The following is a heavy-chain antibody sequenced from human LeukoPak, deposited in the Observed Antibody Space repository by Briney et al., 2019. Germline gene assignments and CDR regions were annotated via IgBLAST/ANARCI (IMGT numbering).Heavy chain of an antibody. Sequence: GGSLRLSCAASGFTFSSYWMHWVRQTPGKGLVWVSRINSDGISTSYADSVKGRFTISRDNAKNTLYLQMNSLRAEDTAVYYCGISSYGSGSYGALDYWGQGTLVTVSS. J-gene: IGHJ4*02. V-gene: IGHV3-74*01. CDR2: INSDGIST. D-gene: IGHD3-10*01. CDR3: GISSYGSGSYGALDY. CDR1: GFTFSSYW.